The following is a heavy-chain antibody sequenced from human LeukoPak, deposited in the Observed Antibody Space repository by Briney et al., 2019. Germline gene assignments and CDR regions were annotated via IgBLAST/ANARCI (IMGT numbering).Heavy chain of an antibody. V-gene: IGHV3-23*01. J-gene: IGHJ6*03. D-gene: IGHD2-2*01. CDR1: GFTFSSYA. Sequence: PGGSLRLSCAASGFTFSSYAMSWVRQAPGKGLEWVSAISGSGGSTYYADSVKGRFTISRDNSKHTLYLQMNSLRAEDTAVYYCAKTRYCSSTSCKHYYYYYMDVWGKGTTVTVSS. CDR2: ISGSGGST. CDR3: AKTRYCSSTSCKHYYYYYMDV.